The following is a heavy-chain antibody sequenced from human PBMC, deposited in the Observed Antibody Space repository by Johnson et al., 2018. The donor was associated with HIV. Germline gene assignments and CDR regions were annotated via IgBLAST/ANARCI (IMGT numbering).Heavy chain of an antibody. D-gene: IGHD6-19*01. V-gene: IGHV3-30*14. Sequence: VESGGGLVQTGGSLRLSCAASRFSFSTYWMSWVRQAPGKGLEWVAVISYDGSNKFYADSVKGRFTISRDNSKNTLYLQMNSLRAEDMAVYYCARDSPKQWLGVDAFDIWGQGTMVTVSS. CDR2: ISYDGSNK. CDR3: ARDSPKQWLGVDAFDI. CDR1: RFSFSTYW. J-gene: IGHJ3*02.